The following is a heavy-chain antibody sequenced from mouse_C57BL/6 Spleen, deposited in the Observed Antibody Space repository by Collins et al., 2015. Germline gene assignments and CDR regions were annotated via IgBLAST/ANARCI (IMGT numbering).Heavy chain of an antibody. Sequence: QIQLVQSGPELKKPGETVRISCKASGYTFTTAGMQWVQKMPGKGLKWIGWINTHSGVPKYAEDFKGRFAFSLETSASTAYLQISNLKNEDTATYFCARRQDYGSSSYAMDYWGQGTSITVSS. V-gene: IGHV9-4*02. CDR2: INTHSGVP. D-gene: IGHD1-1*01. J-gene: IGHJ4*01. CDR3: ARRQDYGSSSYAMDY. CDR1: GYTFTTAG.